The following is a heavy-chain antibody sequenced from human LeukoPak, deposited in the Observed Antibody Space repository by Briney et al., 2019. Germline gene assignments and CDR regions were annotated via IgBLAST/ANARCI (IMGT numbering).Heavy chain of an antibody. CDR3: ARAGGDIVVVPAAINFDY. J-gene: IGHJ4*02. Sequence: ASAKVSCKASGYTFTSYGISWVRQAPGQGLEWMGWISAYNGNTNYAQKLQGRVTMTTDTSTSTAYMELRSLRSDDTAVYYCARAGGDIVVVPAAINFDYWGQGTLVTVSS. CDR2: ISAYNGNT. V-gene: IGHV1-18*01. CDR1: GYTFTSYG. D-gene: IGHD2-2*01.